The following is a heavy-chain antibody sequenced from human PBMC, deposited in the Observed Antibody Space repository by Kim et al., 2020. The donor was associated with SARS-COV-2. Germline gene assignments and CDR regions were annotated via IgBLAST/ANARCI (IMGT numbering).Heavy chain of an antibody. CDR2: INHSGST. J-gene: IGHJ4*01. CDR1: GGSFSGYY. V-gene: IGHV4-34*01. Sequence: SETLSLTCAVYGGSFSGYYWSWIRQPPGKGLEWIGEINHSGSTNYNPSLKSRVTISVDTSKNQFSLKLSSVTAADTAVYYCARGQRGYCSSTSCYPPFD. CDR3: ARGQRGYCSSTSCYPPFD. D-gene: IGHD2-2*01.